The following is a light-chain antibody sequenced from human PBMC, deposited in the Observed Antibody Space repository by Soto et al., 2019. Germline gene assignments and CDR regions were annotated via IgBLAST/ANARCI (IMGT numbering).Light chain of an antibody. CDR2: RNT. V-gene: IGLV1-40*01. J-gene: IGLJ1*01. Sequence: QSALTQPPSVSGAPGQRVTISCTGSSSNIGAGYDVHWYQQLPGTAPKLLIYRNTNRPSGVPDRFSGSKSGTSASLAISGLQSEDEADYYCAAWDDSLNGFYVFGTGTKVTVL. CDR3: AAWDDSLNGFYV. CDR1: SSNIGAGYD.